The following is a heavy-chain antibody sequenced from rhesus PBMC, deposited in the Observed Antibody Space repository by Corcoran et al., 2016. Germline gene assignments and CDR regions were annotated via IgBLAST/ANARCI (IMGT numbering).Heavy chain of an antibody. CDR3: ARELYYYSDRFYGLDP. J-gene: IGHJ6*01. CDR2: IGGSSGTT. CDR1: GYSLSSGYG. Sequence: QVQLQESGPGLVKPSETLSLTCAVSGYSLSSGYGWSRSRQPPGKGPEWIGYIGGSSGTTNYNPSLKSRVTISKDTSKNQLSLKLRSVTAADTAVYYCARELYYYSDRFYGLDPWGQGVVVTVSS. D-gene: IGHD3-16*01. V-gene: IGHV4-127*01.